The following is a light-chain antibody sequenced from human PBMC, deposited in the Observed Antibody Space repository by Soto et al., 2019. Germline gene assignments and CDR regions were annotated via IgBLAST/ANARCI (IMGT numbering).Light chain of an antibody. Sequence: EIVMTQSPATLSVSPGERATLSCRASQSVSSNLAWYQQTPGQAPRLLIYGASTTATGIPARFTGSVSGTEFALTISILQSEDFAVYYCQQYNNWPRTFGQGTKVEIK. V-gene: IGKV3-15*01. CDR2: GAS. CDR1: QSVSSN. CDR3: QQYNNWPRT. J-gene: IGKJ1*01.